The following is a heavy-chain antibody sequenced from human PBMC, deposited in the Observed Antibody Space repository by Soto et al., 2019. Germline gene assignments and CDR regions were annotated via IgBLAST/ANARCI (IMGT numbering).Heavy chain of an antibody. CDR1: GYTFTSYD. D-gene: IGHD6-13*01. CDR2: MNPNSGNT. CDR3: ARGQLRYSSSWTYYYYYMDV. J-gene: IGHJ6*03. Sequence: ASVKVSCKASGYTFTSYDINWVRRATGQGLEWMGWMNPNSGNTGYAQKFQGRVTMTRNTSISTAYMELSSPRSEDTAVYYCARGQLRYSSSWTYYYYYMDVWGKGTTVTVSS. V-gene: IGHV1-8*01.